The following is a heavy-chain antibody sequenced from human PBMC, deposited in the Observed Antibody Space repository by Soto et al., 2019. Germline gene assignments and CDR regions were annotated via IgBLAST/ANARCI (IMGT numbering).Heavy chain of an antibody. CDR1: GYTFTSYD. CDR2: MNTNSVNT. Sequence: ASVKVSCKASGYTFTSYDINWVRQATGQGLEWMGWMNTNSVNTGYAQKFQGRFTMTRNTSISTAYMELSSLRSEDTAVYYCASVFRKYCSSTSCPGSYYYMDVWGKGTTVTVSS. CDR3: ASVFRKYCSSTSCPGSYYYMDV. D-gene: IGHD2-2*01. J-gene: IGHJ6*03. V-gene: IGHV1-8*01.